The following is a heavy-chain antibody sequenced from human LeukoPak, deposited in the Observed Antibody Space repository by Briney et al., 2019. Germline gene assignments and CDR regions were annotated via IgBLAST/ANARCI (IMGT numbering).Heavy chain of an antibody. J-gene: IGHJ4*02. CDR1: GGSISSYY. CDR2: IYYSGST. V-gene: IGHV4-59*01. Sequence: SETLSLTCTVSGGSISSYYWSWIRQPPGKGLEWIGYIYYSGSTNYNPSLRSRVTISVDTSKNQFSLKLSSVTAADTAVYYCARDGRGYTGYDCWGQGTLVTVSS. CDR3: ARDGRGYTGYDC. D-gene: IGHD5-12*01.